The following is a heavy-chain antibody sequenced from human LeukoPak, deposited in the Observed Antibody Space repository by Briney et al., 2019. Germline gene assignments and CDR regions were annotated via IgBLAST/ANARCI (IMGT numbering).Heavy chain of an antibody. CDR2: IRYDGSNK. CDR1: GFTFSSYG. Sequence: GGSLRLSCAASGFTFSSYGMHWVRQAPGKGLEWVAFIRYDGSNKYYADSVKGRFTISRDNSKNTLYLQMNSLKTEDTAVYYCTTERSGSFPYWGQGALVTVSS. D-gene: IGHD1-26*01. J-gene: IGHJ4*02. CDR3: TTERSGSFPY. V-gene: IGHV3-30*02.